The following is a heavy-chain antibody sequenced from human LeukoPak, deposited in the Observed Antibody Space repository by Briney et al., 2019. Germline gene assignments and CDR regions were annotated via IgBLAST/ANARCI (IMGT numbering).Heavy chain of an antibody. CDR2: IKSKTDGETT. CDR3: TTLNGVIVVVIAIEAFDM. CDR1: GFTFRNYD. V-gene: IGHV3-15*01. J-gene: IGHJ3*02. Sequence: GGSLRLSCAASGFTFRNYDIHWIRQAPGKGLEWVGRIKSKTDGETTDYAAPVKGRFTISRDDSKNTLYLQMNSLKTEDTAVYYCTTLNGVIVVVIAIEAFDMWGQGTMVTVSS. D-gene: IGHD2-21*01.